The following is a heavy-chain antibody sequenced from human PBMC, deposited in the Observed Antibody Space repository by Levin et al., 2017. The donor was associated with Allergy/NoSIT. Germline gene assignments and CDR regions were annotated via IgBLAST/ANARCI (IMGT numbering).Heavy chain of an antibody. CDR2: ISSSSSYI. D-gene: IGHD3-10*01. J-gene: IGHJ5*02. CDR1: GFTFSSYS. Sequence: GESLKISCAASGFTFSSYSMNWVRQAPGKGLEWVSSISSSSSYIYYADSVKGRFTISRDNAKNSLYLQMNSLRAEDTAVYYCARDQFVHGSASGGWLDPWGQGTLVTVAS. V-gene: IGHV3-21*01. CDR3: ARDQFVHGSASGGWLDP.